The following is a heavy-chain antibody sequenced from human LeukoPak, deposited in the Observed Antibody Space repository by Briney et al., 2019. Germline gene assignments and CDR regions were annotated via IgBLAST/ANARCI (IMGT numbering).Heavy chain of an antibody. D-gene: IGHD3-10*02. V-gene: IGHV3-23*01. Sequence: AXNWXRQAPGKGLXXVSAISGSGRSTYYADSVKGRFTISREXXKNTLYLQMNRLRAEETAVYYCXXXXGLLFGETYWGQGTLVTVSS. CDR2: ISGSGRST. CDR3: XXXXGLLFGETY. CDR1: A. J-gene: IGHJ4*02.